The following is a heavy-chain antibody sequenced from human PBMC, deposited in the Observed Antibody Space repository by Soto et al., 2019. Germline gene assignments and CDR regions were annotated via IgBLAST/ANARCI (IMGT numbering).Heavy chain of an antibody. Sequence: QVHLVQSGAEVKKPGASVKVSCNSSGYTFTTYGVAWVRQVPGQGLEWMGGISGHNGKTFYAQSFQDRVTMTTDTSTGTAYMELRSLRSDATAVYFWARERPLEDSPLADAFDVWGQGTRVTVSS. J-gene: IGHJ3*01. V-gene: IGHV1-18*01. CDR1: GYTFTTYG. D-gene: IGHD1-1*01. CDR2: ISGHNGKT. CDR3: ARERPLEDSPLADAFDV.